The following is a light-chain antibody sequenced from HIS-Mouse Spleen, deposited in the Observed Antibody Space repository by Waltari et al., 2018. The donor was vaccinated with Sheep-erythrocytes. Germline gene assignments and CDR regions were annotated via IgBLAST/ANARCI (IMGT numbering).Light chain of an antibody. Sequence: QSALTQPPSASGSPGQSVTIPCPGTSSDVGGYNYVSWYQQRPGKAPKLMIYEVSKRPSGVPDRFSGSKSGNTASLTVSGLQAEDEADYYCSSYAGSNNWVFGGGTKLTVL. CDR3: SSYAGSNNWV. CDR1: SSDVGGYNY. V-gene: IGLV2-8*01. CDR2: EVS. J-gene: IGLJ3*02.